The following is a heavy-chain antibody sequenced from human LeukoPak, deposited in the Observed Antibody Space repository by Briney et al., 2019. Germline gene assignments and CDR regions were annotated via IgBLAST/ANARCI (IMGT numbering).Heavy chain of an antibody. J-gene: IGHJ4*02. CDR3: ARSSRSRSWVTFDY. V-gene: IGHV5-51*01. D-gene: IGHD4-23*01. Sequence: GASLQISCKWSGSTFTTYWIGWVRPLPGKGVEWMGIIYPGDSDTRYSPSYQGQVNISADKSISTAYLQWSSLKASDTAMYYCARSSRSRSWVTFDYWGQGTLVTVSS. CDR1: GSTFTTYW. CDR2: IYPGDSDT.